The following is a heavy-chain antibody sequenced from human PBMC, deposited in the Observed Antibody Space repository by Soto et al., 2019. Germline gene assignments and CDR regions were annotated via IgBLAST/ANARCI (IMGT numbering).Heavy chain of an antibody. D-gene: IGHD2-21*02. CDR1: GGTFSSYA. CDR2: IIPMFGTA. V-gene: IGHV1-69*01. Sequence: QVQLVQSGAEVKKPGSSVKVSCKASGGTFSSYAISWVRQAPGQGLEWMGGIIPMFGTANYAQKFQGRVTITADEATSTDYIELSSLRSEDTAVYYCARGTVVTPYFDSWGQGNLVTVSS. CDR3: ARGTVVTPYFDS. J-gene: IGHJ4*02.